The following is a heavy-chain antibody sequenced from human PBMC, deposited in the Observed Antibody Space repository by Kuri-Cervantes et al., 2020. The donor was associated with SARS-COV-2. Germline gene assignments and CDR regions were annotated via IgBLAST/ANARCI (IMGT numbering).Heavy chain of an antibody. CDR2: ISSSSSTI. J-gene: IGHJ6*02. CDR3: ARDQYYGSGSYYYYYGMDV. D-gene: IGHD3-10*01. Sequence: GGSLRLSCAASGFTFSSYAMSWVRQAPGKGLEWVSYISSSSSTIYYADSVKGRFTISRDNAKNSLYLQMNSLRAEDTAVYYCARDQYYGSGSYYYYYGMDVWGQGTTVTVSS. V-gene: IGHV3-48*01. CDR1: GFTFSSYA.